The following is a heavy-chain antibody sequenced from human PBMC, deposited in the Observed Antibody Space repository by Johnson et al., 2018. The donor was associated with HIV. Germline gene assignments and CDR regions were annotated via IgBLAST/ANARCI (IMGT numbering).Heavy chain of an antibody. D-gene: IGHD3-22*01. Sequence: VQLVESGGGLVQPGGSLRLSCSTSGFSFSDYWMSWVRQAPGKGLEWVANIKQDGSEKYYVDSVKGRFTISRDNAKNSLYLQMNSLRAEDTAVYYCARGVRDSSGYPFAFDIWGQGTMVSVPS. J-gene: IGHJ3*02. CDR2: IKQDGSEK. CDR1: GFSFSDYW. CDR3: ARGVRDSSGYPFAFDI. V-gene: IGHV3-7*01.